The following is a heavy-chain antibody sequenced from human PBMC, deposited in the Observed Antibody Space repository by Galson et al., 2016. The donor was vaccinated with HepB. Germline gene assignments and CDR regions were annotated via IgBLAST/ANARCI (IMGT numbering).Heavy chain of an antibody. CDR3: STADY. D-gene: IGHD2/OR15-2a*01. Sequence: SETLSLTCTVSGGSISTLKYYWGWIRQPPGKGLEWIGSVYTGGTTYYNPSLESRVTISVDTSTNQFSLRLTSVTAADTAFYYCSTADYWGPGRLVTVSS. J-gene: IGHJ4*02. CDR1: GGSISTLKYY. V-gene: IGHV4-39*03. CDR2: VYTGGTT.